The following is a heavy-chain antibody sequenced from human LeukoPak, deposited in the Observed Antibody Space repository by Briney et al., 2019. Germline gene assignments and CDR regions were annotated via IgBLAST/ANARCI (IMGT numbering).Heavy chain of an antibody. CDR1: GYTFTNFY. Sequence: ASVKASCKASGYTFTNFYMHWVRQAPGHGLEWMGWINPNRGDRNYAQKFQGRVTMTRDTSISTAFMELSRLTSDDTAVYYCTRDLLGFATTPLSDWGQGTLVTVSS. J-gene: IGHJ4*02. D-gene: IGHD1-14*01. V-gene: IGHV1-2*02. CDR2: INPNRGDR. CDR3: TRDLLGFATTPLSD.